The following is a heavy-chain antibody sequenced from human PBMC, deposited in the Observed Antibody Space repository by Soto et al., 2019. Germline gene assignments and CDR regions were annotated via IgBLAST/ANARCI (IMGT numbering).Heavy chain of an antibody. J-gene: IGHJ4*02. V-gene: IGHV3-15*01. CDR2: IKKKTDGGTT. D-gene: IGHD6-19*01. Sequence: PWWSLRRSSSASVFSFSDAWMSWVRQAPGKGLEWVGLIKKKTDGGTTDYAAPVKGRFTISRDDSKNTLYLQMSSLKTEDTAVYYCRTQWLDWRQGTLVTVSS. CDR1: VFSFSDAW. CDR3: RTQWLD.